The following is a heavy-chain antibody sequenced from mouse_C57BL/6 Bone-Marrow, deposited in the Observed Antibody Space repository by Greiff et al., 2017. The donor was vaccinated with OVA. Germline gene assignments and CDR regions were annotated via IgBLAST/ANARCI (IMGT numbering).Heavy chain of an antibody. V-gene: IGHV1-81*01. CDR2: IYPRSGNT. J-gene: IGHJ3*01. CDR1: GYTFTSYG. D-gene: IGHD1-1*02. CDR3: AGGILSSLFAV. Sequence: QVQLQQSGAELARPGASVKLSCKASGYTFTSYGISWVKQRPGQGLEWIGEIYPRSGNTYYNEKFKGKATLTADKSSSTAYMELRSLTSEDSAGECWAGGILSSLFAVWGQGTLVTVSA.